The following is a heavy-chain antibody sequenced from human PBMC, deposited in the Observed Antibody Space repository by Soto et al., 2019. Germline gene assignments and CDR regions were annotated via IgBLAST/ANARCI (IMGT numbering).Heavy chain of an antibody. V-gene: IGHV4-34*01. CDR3: AKDGGPVYCNSPGCSAKHFDY. Sequence: SETLSLTCAVYGGSFSGYYWTWIRQPPGKGLEWIGYMYHSGSTYYNPSLKSRVTISIDNSKNTLYLQTNNLRHEDTAVYYCAKDGGPVYCNSPGCSAKHFDYWGQGTLVTVSS. J-gene: IGHJ4*02. CDR2: MYHSGST. CDR1: GGSFSGYY. D-gene: IGHD2-2*01.